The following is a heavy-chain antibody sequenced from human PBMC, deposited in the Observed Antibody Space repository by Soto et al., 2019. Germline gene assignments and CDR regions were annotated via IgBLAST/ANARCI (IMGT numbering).Heavy chain of an antibody. CDR1: GVSISSYY. Sequence: SETLSLTCTVSGVSISSYYWSWIRQPPGKGLEWIGYLYYSGSTNYHPSLKSRVTISVDTSKNQFSLNVSSVTAADTAVYYCTRVGARSCGGATCPMAYWGQGALVTVSS. CDR2: LYYSGST. V-gene: IGHV4-59*01. J-gene: IGHJ4*02. CDR3: TRVGARSCGGATCPMAY. D-gene: IGHD2-21*01.